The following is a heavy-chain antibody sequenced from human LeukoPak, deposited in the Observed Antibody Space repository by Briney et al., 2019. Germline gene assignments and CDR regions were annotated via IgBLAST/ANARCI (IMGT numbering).Heavy chain of an antibody. CDR2: ISGTADSK. CDR1: RFTFRNYA. J-gene: IGHJ3*02. Sequence: PGGSLRLSCAASRFTFRNYAMSWVRQAPGRGLEWLSIISGTADSKYYADSVKGRFTISRDNPRSTLYLEMKSLRAEDTAVYYCAKADATIGGAFDTWGQGTMVIVS. D-gene: IGHD3-16*01. CDR3: AKADATIGGAFDT. V-gene: IGHV3-23*01.